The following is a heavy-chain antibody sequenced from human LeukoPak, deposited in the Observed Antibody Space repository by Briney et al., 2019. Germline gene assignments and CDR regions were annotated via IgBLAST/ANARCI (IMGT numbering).Heavy chain of an antibody. V-gene: IGHV4-39*01. CDR3: ARNPTMYYYGSGSPNWFDP. Sequence: KPSETLSLTCTVSGGSFSSSSYYWGWIRQPPGKGLEWVGSIYYSGSTYYNPSLKSRVTICVDTSKSQFSLKLSSVTAADTAVYYCARNPTMYYYGSGSPNWFDPWGQGTLVTVSS. J-gene: IGHJ5*02. D-gene: IGHD3-10*01. CDR1: GGSFSSSSYY. CDR2: IYYSGST.